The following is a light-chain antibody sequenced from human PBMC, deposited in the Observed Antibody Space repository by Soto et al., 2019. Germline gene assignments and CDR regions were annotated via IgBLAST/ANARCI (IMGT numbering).Light chain of an antibody. CDR3: QQSYSTPRT. V-gene: IGKV1-39*01. J-gene: IGKJ4*01. CDR2: AAS. Sequence: DIQMTQSPSSLSASVGDRVTITCRASQSISSYLNWYQQKPGKAPKLLIYAASSLQSGVPSRFSGSGSGTDFTLTNSSLQPEDFATYYCQQSYSTPRTFGGGTKVDIK. CDR1: QSISSY.